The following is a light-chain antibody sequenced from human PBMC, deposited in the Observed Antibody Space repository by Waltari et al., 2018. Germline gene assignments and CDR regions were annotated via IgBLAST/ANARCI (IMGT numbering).Light chain of an antibody. Sequence: EIVMTQSPATLSVSPGERATLSCRASQSVRVTLAWYQQKPGQAPNLLIYDTSTRATGVPAKFSGSGSGTEFTLTISSLQSEDFAIYYCQQYNLWPRTFGQGTRVEIK. CDR1: QSVRVT. CDR2: DTS. J-gene: IGKJ1*01. CDR3: QQYNLWPRT. V-gene: IGKV3-15*01.